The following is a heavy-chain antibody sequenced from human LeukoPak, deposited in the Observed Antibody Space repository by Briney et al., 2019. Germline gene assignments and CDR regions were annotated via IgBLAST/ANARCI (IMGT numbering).Heavy chain of an antibody. Sequence: GESLKISCKGSGYSFTSYWIGWVRQMPGKGLEWMGIICPGDSDTRYSPSFQGQVTISADKSISTAYLQWSSLEASDTGMYYCARPAYYDSSGYRRWAFDIWGQGTMVTVSS. CDR2: ICPGDSDT. CDR1: GYSFTSYW. J-gene: IGHJ3*02. V-gene: IGHV5-51*01. D-gene: IGHD3-22*01. CDR3: ARPAYYDSSGYRRWAFDI.